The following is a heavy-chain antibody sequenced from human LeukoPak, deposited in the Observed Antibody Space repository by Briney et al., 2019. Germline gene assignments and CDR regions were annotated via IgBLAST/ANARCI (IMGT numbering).Heavy chain of an antibody. CDR3: ATPATLLYYFDY. D-gene: IGHD5-24*01. CDR2: MNPNSGNT. Sequence: ASVKVSCKASGYTFTSYDINWVRQATGQGLEWMGWMNPNSGNTGYAQKFQGRVTMTRNTSISTAYMELSSLRSEDTAVYYCATPATLLYYFDYWGQGTLVTVSS. CDR1: GYTFTSYD. V-gene: IGHV1-8*01. J-gene: IGHJ4*02.